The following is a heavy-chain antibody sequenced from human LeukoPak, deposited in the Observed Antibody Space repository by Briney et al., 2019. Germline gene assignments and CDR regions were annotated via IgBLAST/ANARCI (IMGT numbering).Heavy chain of an antibody. CDR2: IYTNWTT. J-gene: IGHJ4*02. V-gene: IGHV4-4*07. D-gene: IGHD6-19*01. Sequence: SETLSLTCAVSGVSISGYYWSWIRQPAGKGLEWIGRIYTNWTTYYSPSLKSRVTMSVDTSKNQFSLKLSSVTAADTAVYYCAREQWLAFDYWGQGTLVTVSS. CDR3: AREQWLAFDY. CDR1: GVSISGYY.